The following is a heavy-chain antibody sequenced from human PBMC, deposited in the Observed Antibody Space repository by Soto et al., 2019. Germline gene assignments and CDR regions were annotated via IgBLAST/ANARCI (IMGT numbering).Heavy chain of an antibody. D-gene: IGHD3-22*01. CDR1: GGSISLYY. V-gene: IGHV4-59*01. J-gene: IGHJ5*02. CDR2: IYSSGST. CDR3: ARERDYYDSSGYRSPPAWFDP. Sequence: SETLSLTCTVSGGSISLYYWSWIRQSPGKGLERIGRIYSSGSTTYNPSFKSRVTMSVDTSKNQFSLRLGSVTAADTAVYYCARERDYYDSSGYRSPPAWFDPWGQGTLVTVSS.